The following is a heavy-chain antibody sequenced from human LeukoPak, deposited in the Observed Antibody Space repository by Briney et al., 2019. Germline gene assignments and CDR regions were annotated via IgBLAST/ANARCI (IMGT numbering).Heavy chain of an antibody. J-gene: IGHJ4*02. Sequence: GGSLRLSCAASGFTFSSYAMSWVRQAPGKGLEWVSSISTSSSYIYYADSVKGRFTISRDNAKSSLYLQMNSLRAEDTAVYYCARSDYDRSGYYSAFDYWGQGTLVTVSS. V-gene: IGHV3-21*01. CDR1: GFTFSSYA. CDR3: ARSDYDRSGYYSAFDY. CDR2: ISTSSSYI. D-gene: IGHD3-22*01.